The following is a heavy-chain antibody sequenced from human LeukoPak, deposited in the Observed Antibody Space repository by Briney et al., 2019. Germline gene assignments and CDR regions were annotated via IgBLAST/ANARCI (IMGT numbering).Heavy chain of an antibody. CDR2: IYYSGST. J-gene: IGHJ6*03. CDR3: ARDRLQPPIAGSYMDV. Sequence: SETLSLTCTVSGCSISSSSYYWGWIRQPPGKGLEWIGSIYYSGSTYYNPSLKSRVTISVDTSKNQFSLKLSSVTAADTAVYYCARDRLQPPIAGSYMDVWGKGTTVTVSS. D-gene: IGHD4-11*01. V-gene: IGHV4-39*07. CDR1: GCSISSSSYY.